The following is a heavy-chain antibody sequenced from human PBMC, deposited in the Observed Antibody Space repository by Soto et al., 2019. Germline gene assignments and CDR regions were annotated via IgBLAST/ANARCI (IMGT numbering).Heavy chain of an antibody. CDR3: ANAPGLFNTAMASVGHYYGMDV. D-gene: IGHD5-18*01. CDR2: ISGSGGST. CDR1: GFTFSSYA. V-gene: IGHV3-23*01. J-gene: IGHJ6*02. Sequence: EVQLLESGGGLVQPGGSLRLSCAASGFTFSSYAMSWVRQAPGKGLEWVSAISGSGGSTYYADSVKGRFTISRDNSKNTLYLQMNSLRAEDTAVYYCANAPGLFNTAMASVGHYYGMDVWGQGTTVTVSS.